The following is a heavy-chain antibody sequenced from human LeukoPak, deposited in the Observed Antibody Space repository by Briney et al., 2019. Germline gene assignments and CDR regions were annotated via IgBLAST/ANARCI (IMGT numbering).Heavy chain of an antibody. D-gene: IGHD6-13*01. Sequence: GESLKISCKGSGYSFTSYWIGWVRQMPGKGLEWMGIIYPGDSDTRYSPSFQGQVTISAHKSISTAYLQWSSLKASDTAMYYCARRVAAAGDYFDYWGQGTLVTVSS. J-gene: IGHJ4*02. CDR1: GYSFTSYW. V-gene: IGHV5-51*01. CDR2: IYPGDSDT. CDR3: ARRVAAAGDYFDY.